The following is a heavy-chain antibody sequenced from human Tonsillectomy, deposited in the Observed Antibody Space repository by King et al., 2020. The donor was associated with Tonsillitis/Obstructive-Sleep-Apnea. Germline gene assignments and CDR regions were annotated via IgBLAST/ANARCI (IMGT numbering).Heavy chain of an antibody. CDR1: GDSVSSNSAA. J-gene: IGHJ5*02. V-gene: IGHV6-1*01. CDR3: ARVPLRECSGGSCYGNWFDP. Sequence: VQLQQSGPGLVKPSLTLSLTCAISGDSVSSNSAAWIWIRQFPSRGLQWLGRTYYRSKWYSDYAASVKSRIATNPDTSKNQSSLQLNSVTPEDTAVYYCARVPLRECSGGSCYGNWFDPWGQGTLVIVSS. D-gene: IGHD2-15*01. CDR2: TYYRSKWYS.